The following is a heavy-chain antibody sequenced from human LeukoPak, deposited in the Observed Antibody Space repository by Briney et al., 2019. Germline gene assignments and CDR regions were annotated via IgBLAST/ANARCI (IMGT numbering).Heavy chain of an antibody. V-gene: IGHV3-48*04. J-gene: IGHJ4*02. CDR3: AGGGATSFDY. Sequence: QPGGSLRLSCAASGFNVSYYSMNWVRQAPGKGLGWVSYISFSNSTLYYADSVRGRFTISRDNAKNSLSLQMNSLRAEDTAVYYCAGGGATSFDYWGQGILVTVSS. CDR1: GFNVSYYS. CDR2: ISFSNSTL. D-gene: IGHD5-12*01.